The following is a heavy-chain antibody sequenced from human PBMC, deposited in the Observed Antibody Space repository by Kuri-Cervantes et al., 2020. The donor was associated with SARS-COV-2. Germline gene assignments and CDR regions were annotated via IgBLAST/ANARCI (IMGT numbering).Heavy chain of an antibody. V-gene: IGHV4-31*02. CDR2: IYYNGST. CDR1: GASVTTFGSY. CDR3: ARGAID. J-gene: IGHJ4*02. D-gene: IGHD2/OR15-2a*01. Sequence: LRLSCAVSGASVTTFGSYWTWIRQPPGKGLEWVGYIYYNGSTYHNPSLRSRVIVSVDRSKNQFSLNLNSVTAADTALYYCARGAIDWGQGTLVTVSS.